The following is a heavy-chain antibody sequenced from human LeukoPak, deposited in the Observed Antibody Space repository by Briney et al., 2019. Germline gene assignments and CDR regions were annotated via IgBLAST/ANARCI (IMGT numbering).Heavy chain of an antibody. D-gene: IGHD4-23*01. CDR3: ARGHRDYGGISYNYYYYYYMDV. CDR1: GGSISSYY. V-gene: IGHV4-59*01. Sequence: ASETLSPTCTVAGGSISSYYCGWIRQPPGRVLEWDGYIHYDGTTNYNPSLKSRVTISVDTSKNQFSQKLSSVTAADTAVYYCARGHRDYGGISYNYYYYYYMDVWGKGTTVTVSS. J-gene: IGHJ6*03. CDR2: IHYDGTT.